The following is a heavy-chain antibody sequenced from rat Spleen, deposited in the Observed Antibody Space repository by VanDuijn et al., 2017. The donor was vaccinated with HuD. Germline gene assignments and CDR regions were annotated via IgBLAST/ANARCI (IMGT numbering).Heavy chain of an antibody. CDR1: GFTFNNYW. D-gene: IGHD4-3*01. V-gene: IGHV5-31*01. CDR2: ITNTGGST. CDR3: ARQETSGYSNWFGY. J-gene: IGHJ3*01. Sequence: EVQLVESGGGLVQPGRSLKLSCVASGFTFNNYWMTWIRQAPGKGLEWVASITNTGGSTYYPDSVKVRFTISGDDAKTTLYLQMDSLRSEDTATYYCARQETSGYSNWFGYWGQGTLVTVSS.